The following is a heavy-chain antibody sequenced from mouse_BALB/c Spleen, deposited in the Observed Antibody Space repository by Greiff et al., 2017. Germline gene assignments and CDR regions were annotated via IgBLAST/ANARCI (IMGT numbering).Heavy chain of an antibody. CDR2: INPSTGYT. J-gene: IGHJ3*01. CDR1: GYTFTSYW. CDR3: ARKRDYGNLFAY. Sequence: QVHVKQSGAELAKPGASVKMSCKASGYTFTSYWMHWVKQRPGQGLEWIGYINPSTGYTEYNQKFKDKATLTADKSSSTAYMQLSSLTSEDSAVYYCARKRDYGNLFAYWGQGTLVTVSA. D-gene: IGHD2-1*01. V-gene: IGHV1-7*01.